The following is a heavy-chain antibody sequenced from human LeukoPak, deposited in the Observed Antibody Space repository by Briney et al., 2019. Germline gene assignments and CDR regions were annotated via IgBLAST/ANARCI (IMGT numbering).Heavy chain of an antibody. CDR2: ISSSSNYI. D-gene: IGHD2-8*01. CDR3: ARVGGYCTNGVCDFDY. CDR1: GFTFSSYG. V-gene: IGHV3-21*01. Sequence: PGESLRLSCAASGFTFSSYGMNWVRQAPEKGLEWVSSISSSSNYIYYADSVKGRFTISRGNAKNSLYLQMNSLRAEDTAVYYCARVGGYCTNGVCDFDYWGQGTLVTVSS. J-gene: IGHJ4*02.